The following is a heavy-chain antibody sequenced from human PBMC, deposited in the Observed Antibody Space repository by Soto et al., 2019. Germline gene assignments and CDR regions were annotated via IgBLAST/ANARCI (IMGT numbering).Heavy chain of an antibody. CDR2: INHSGST. D-gene: IGHD5-12*01. V-gene: IGHV4-34*01. CDR1: GGSFSGYY. CDR3: ARGVVEMATMRLSAFAI. Sequence: ASETLCLTCAVYGGSFSGYYWSWIRQPPGKGLEWIGEINHSGSTNYNPSLKSGVTISVDTSKNQFSLNLSSVTAAETAVYYCARGVVEMATMRLSAFAIRGQGTMVTVSS. J-gene: IGHJ3*02.